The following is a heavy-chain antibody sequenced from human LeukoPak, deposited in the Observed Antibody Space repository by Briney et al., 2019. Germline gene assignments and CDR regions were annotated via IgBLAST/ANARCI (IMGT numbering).Heavy chain of an antibody. Sequence: SQTLSLTCTVSGGSISSGGYYWSWIRQHPGKGLEWIGYIYYTGSTSYNPSLQSRLTISIDTSKTQFSLRLASVTAADTAVYFCARGVTQWGQGTLVTVSS. V-gene: IGHV4-61*08. CDR3: ARGVTQ. D-gene: IGHD2-21*02. J-gene: IGHJ4*02. CDR2: IYYTGST. CDR1: GGSISSGGYY.